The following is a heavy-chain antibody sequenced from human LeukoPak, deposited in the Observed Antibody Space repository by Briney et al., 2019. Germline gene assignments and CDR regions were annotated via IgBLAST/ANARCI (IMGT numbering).Heavy chain of an antibody. CDR2: TGNNANSYTT. J-gene: IGHJ4*02. Sequence: GGSLRLSCAASGFTFSSYGMHWVRQAPGKGLEWVGRTGNNANSYTTEYAASVKGRFTISRDNAKNSLHLQMNSLRAEHTAVYYCATSSGGSCYFDYWGQGTLVTVSS. V-gene: IGHV3-72*01. CDR3: ATSSGGSCYFDY. D-gene: IGHD2-15*01. CDR1: GFTFSSYG.